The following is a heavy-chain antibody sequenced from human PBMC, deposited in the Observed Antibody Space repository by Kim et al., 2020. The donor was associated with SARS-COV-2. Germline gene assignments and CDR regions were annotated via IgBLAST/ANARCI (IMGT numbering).Heavy chain of an antibody. CDR2: MNPNSGNT. D-gene: IGHD4-17*01. CDR3: ARGLTVTTSTVRSQGY. CDR1: GYTFTSYD. V-gene: IGHV1-8*01. Sequence: ASVKVSCKASGYTFTSYDINWVRQATGQGLEWMGWMNPNSGNTGYAQKFQGRVTMTRNTSISTAYMELSSLRSEDTAVYYCARGLTVTTSTVRSQGYWGQGTLVTVSS. J-gene: IGHJ4*02.